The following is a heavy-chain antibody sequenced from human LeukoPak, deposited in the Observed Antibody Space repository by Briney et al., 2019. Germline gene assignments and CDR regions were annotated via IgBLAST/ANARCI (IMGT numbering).Heavy chain of an antibody. CDR2: ISAYNYNT. V-gene: IGHV1-18*01. Sequence: ASVKVSCKASGYMFTSYGISWVRQAPGQGLEWMGWISAYNYNTDYAQKVQGRVSMTTDTSTSTAYMELRSLTSDDTAVYYCARLPYDFWSGYLGAWFDAWGQGTLVTVS. D-gene: IGHD3-3*01. CDR3: ARLPYDFWSGYLGAWFDA. CDR1: GYMFTSYG. J-gene: IGHJ5*02.